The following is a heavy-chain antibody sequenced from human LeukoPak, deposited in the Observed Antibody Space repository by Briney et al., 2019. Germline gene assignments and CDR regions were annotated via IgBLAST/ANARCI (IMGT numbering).Heavy chain of an antibody. Sequence: SVKVSCKASGGTFSSYAISWVRQAPGQGLEWMGGIIPIFGTANYAQKFQGRVTITTDESTSTAYMELSSLRSEDTAVYYCARGGGSYDLPNDYWGQGTLSPSPQ. CDR1: GGTFSSYA. CDR2: IIPIFGTA. J-gene: IGHJ4*02. D-gene: IGHD1-26*01. V-gene: IGHV1-69*05. CDR3: ARGGGSYDLPNDY.